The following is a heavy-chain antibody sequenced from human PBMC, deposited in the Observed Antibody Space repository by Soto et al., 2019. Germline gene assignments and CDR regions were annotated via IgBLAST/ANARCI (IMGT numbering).Heavy chain of an antibody. Sequence: PSDTLSLTCTVSGGSISSGSYYWSWIRQPPGKGLEWIGYIYYSGSTNYNPSLKSRVTISVDTSKNQFSLKLSSVTAADTAVYYCARGSITIFGVVIPDCYYGMDVWGQGTTVTVSS. CDR3: ARGSITIFGVVIPDCYYGMDV. V-gene: IGHV4-61*01. J-gene: IGHJ6*02. CDR2: IYYSGST. CDR1: GGSISSGSYY. D-gene: IGHD3-3*01.